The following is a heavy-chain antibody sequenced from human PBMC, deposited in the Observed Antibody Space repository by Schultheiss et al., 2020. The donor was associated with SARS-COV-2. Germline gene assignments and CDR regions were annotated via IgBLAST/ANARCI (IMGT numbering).Heavy chain of an antibody. D-gene: IGHD2-2*01. J-gene: IGHJ3*02. CDR3: AKGGVPAATQAAFDI. Sequence: GGSLRLSCAASGFTFSSYAMHWVRQAPGKGLEYVSAISSNGGSTYYANSVKGRFTISRDNSKNTLYLQMGSLRAEDMAVYYCAKGGVPAATQAAFDIWGQGTMVTVSS. V-gene: IGHV3-64*01. CDR2: ISSNGGST. CDR1: GFTFSSYA.